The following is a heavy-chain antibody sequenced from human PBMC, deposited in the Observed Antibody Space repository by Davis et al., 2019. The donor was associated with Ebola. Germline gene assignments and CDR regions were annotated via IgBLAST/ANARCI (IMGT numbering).Heavy chain of an antibody. J-gene: IGHJ4*02. CDR1: GFIFRSYG. V-gene: IGHV3-30*02. Sequence: GSLKISCAASGFIFRSYGMQWVRQAPGKGLEWVAFVRDDGSNKYYEDSVKGRFTISRDNAKNTLYLQMNSLRAEDTAVYYCARGARSYYYDSLDFWGQGTLVTVSS. CDR2: VRDDGSNK. CDR3: ARGARSYYYDSLDF. D-gene: IGHD3-22*01.